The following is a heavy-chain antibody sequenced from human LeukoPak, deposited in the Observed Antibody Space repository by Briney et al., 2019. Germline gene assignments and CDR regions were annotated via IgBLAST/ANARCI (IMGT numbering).Heavy chain of an antibody. Sequence: GGSLRLSCAASGFTFSSYAMSWVRQTPGKGLEWVSDITGYGGSTYYADSVKGRFTISRDNSKNTLYLQMNSLRAEDTAIYYCAKGGLDGYSIYFDCWGQGTLVTVSS. D-gene: IGHD5-24*01. V-gene: IGHV3-23*01. CDR2: ITGYGGST. J-gene: IGHJ4*02. CDR3: AKGGLDGYSIYFDC. CDR1: GFTFSSYA.